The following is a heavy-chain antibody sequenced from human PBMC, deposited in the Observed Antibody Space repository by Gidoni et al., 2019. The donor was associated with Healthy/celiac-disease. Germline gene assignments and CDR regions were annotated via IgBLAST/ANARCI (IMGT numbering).Heavy chain of an antibody. CDR1: GGTFSSYA. V-gene: IGHV1-69*01. J-gene: IGHJ3*02. Sequence: QVQLVQSGAAVKKPGSSVTVSCKASGGTFSSYAISWVRQAPGQGLEWMGGIIPIFGTANYAQKFQGRVTITADESTSTAYMELSSLRAEDTAVYYCARDRHTLGSWDAFDIWGQGTMVTVSS. D-gene: IGHD2-15*01. CDR2: IIPIFGTA. CDR3: ARDRHTLGSWDAFDI.